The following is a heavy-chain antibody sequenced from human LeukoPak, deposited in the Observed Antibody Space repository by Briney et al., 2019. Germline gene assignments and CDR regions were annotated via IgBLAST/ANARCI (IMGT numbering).Heavy chain of an antibody. D-gene: IGHD1-1*01. V-gene: IGHV3-30*02. J-gene: IGHJ3*02. CDR3: AKDRYNWNDNDAFDI. Sequence: GGSLRLSCAASGFTFSSYGMHWVRQAPGKGLEWVAFIRYDGINKYYADSVKGRFTISRDNSKNTLYLQMNSLRAEDTAVYYCAKDRYNWNDNDAFDIWGQGTLVTVSS. CDR1: GFTFSSYG. CDR2: IRYDGINK.